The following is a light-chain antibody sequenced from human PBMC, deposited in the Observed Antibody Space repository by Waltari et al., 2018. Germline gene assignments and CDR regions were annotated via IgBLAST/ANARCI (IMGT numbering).Light chain of an antibody. Sequence: QSALTQPASVSGSPGQSITISCTGSSSYVGGYSLCSWYQQHPGKAPKLMIYAVTKRPSGVSHRFSGSKSGNTASLTISGLQTEDEADYYCCSYAGSTTSSVVFGTGTKVIVL. J-gene: IGLJ1*01. CDR3: CSYAGSTTSSVV. V-gene: IGLV2-23*02. CDR1: SSYVGGYSL. CDR2: AVT.